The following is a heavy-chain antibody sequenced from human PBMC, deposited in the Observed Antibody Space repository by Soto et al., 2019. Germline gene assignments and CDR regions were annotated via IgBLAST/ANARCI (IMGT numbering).Heavy chain of an antibody. Sequence: EVQLVESGGGLVQPGGSLRLSCAASGFTFSSYEMNWVRQAPGKGLEWVSGISWNSGSIGYADSVKGRFTISRDNAKNSLYLQMNSLRAEDTALYYCAKGDSGSSVDYWGQGTLVTVSS. CDR3: AKGDSGSSVDY. CDR1: GFTFSSYE. CDR2: ISWNSGSI. V-gene: IGHV3-9*01. J-gene: IGHJ4*02. D-gene: IGHD1-26*01.